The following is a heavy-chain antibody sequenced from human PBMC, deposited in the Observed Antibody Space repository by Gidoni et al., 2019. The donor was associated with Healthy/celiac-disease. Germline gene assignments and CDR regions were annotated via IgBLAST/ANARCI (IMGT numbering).Heavy chain of an antibody. CDR1: GYTFTSYG. D-gene: IGHD6-13*01. J-gene: IGHJ6*03. CDR2: ISAYNGNT. Sequence: QAQLVQSGAEVKKPGASVKVSCKASGYTFTSYGLSGVRPAPGQGLEWMGWISAYNGNTNYAQKLQGRVTMTTDTSTSTAYMELRSLRSDDTAVYYCARDSIIAAAGALYYYYYMDVWGKGTTVTVSS. V-gene: IGHV1-18*01. CDR3: ARDSIIAAAGALYYYYYMDV.